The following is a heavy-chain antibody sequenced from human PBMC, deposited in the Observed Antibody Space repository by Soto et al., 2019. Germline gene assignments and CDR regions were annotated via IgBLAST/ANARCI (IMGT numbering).Heavy chain of an antibody. J-gene: IGHJ4*02. D-gene: IGHD4-4*01. CDR3: ARVLGGMATVPFDY. V-gene: IGHV3-30*03. CDR2: ISYDGGIQ. CDR1: GFNFSSYA. Sequence: GSLRPSCATSGFNFSSYAMHWGRQAPGKGLEWVATISYDGGIQYYPDSLKGRFTVSRDNSKTTLYLQMNSLRTEDTAVYYCARVLGGMATVPFDYWGQGALVTVYS.